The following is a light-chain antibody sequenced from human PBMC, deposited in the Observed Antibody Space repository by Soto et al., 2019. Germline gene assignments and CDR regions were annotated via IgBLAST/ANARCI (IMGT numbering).Light chain of an antibody. V-gene: IGKV3-15*01. CDR3: QQYNNWPLT. Sequence: EVVWTPSPGTLSLSTGERATVSCRASQSVSSSYLAWYQQKPGQAPRLLIYDASTRATGIPARFSGSGSGTEFTLTISCLQSEDFAVYYCQQYNNWPLTFCGGTKVDI. J-gene: IGKJ4*01. CDR1: QSVSSSY. CDR2: DAS.